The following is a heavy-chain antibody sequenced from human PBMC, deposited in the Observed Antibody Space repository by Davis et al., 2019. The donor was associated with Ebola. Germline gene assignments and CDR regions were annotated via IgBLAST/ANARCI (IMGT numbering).Heavy chain of an antibody. CDR2: INHSGST. CDR1: GGSFSGYY. Sequence: GSLRLSCAVYGGSFSGYYWSWIRQPPGKGLEWIGEINHSGSTNYNPSLKSRVTISVDTSKNQFSLKLSSVTAADTAVYYCARYRYSMIVVVTYRGAFDIWGQGTMVTVSS. J-gene: IGHJ3*02. V-gene: IGHV4-34*01. D-gene: IGHD3-22*01. CDR3: ARYRYSMIVVVTYRGAFDI.